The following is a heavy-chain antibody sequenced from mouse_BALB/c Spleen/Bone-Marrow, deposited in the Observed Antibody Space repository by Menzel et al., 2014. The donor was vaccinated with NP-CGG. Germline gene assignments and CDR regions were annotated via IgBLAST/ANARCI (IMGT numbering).Heavy chain of an antibody. CDR1: GHSITSGYY. CDR2: ISYDGSN. V-gene: IGHV3-6*02. CDR3: AKGGIYLMDY. J-gene: IGHJ4*01. D-gene: IGHD5-5*01. Sequence: EVHLVESGPGLVKPSQSLSLTCSVTGHSITSGYYWNWIRQFPGNKLEWMGYISYDGSNNYNPSLKNRISITRDTSKNQFFLKLNSVTTEDTATYYCAKGGIYLMDYWGQGTSVTVSS.